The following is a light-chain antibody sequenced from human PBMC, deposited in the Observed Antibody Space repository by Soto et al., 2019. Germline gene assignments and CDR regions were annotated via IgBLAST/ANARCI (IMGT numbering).Light chain of an antibody. V-gene: IGLV1-40*01. Sequence: QSVLTQPPSVSGAPGQRVTISCTGSSSNIVAGYDVHWYQQLPGRAPKLLIYGNTNRPSGVPDRFSGSKSGTSASLAITGLRAEDEADYYCLSFDSSLSVVFGGGIKLTVL. CDR1: SSNIVAGYD. CDR3: LSFDSSLSVV. CDR2: GNT. J-gene: IGLJ2*01.